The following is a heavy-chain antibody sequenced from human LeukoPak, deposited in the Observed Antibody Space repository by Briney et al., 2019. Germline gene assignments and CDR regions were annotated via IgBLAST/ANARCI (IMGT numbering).Heavy chain of an antibody. CDR1: GDPISGYS. CDR3: AREYSGFDY. J-gene: IGHJ4*02. D-gene: IGHD5-12*01. V-gene: IGHV4-61*08. CDR2: VYYNGST. Sequence: SETLSLTCTVSGDPISGYSEYTDYQWPWIRQPPGTGLEWIGYVYYNGSTNYNPSLKSRVTISVDTSKNQFSVRLTSVTAADTAVYFCAREYSGFDYWGQGTLVTVSS.